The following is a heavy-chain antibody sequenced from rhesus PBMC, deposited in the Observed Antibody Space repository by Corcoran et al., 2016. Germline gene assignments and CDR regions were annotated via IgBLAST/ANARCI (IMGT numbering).Heavy chain of an antibody. CDR3: ARSVGYFDY. V-gene: IGHV4S7*01. D-gene: IGHD2-15*01. CDR1: GGSISSGYG. J-gene: IGHJ4*01. CDR2: IYGSRGNT. Sequence: QVQLQESGPGLVKPSETLSLTCAVSGGSISSGYGWSWIRQPPGKGLEWIGYIYGSRGNTDYNSALKSRVTIAKDTSKNQFSLKRSSVTAADTAVYYCARSVGYFDYWGQGVLVTVSS.